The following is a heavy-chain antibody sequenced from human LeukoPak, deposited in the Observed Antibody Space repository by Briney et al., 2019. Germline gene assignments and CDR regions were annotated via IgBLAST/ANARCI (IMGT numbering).Heavy chain of an antibody. J-gene: IGHJ4*02. CDR1: GGSFSGYY. Sequence: SETLSLTCAVYGGSFSGYYWSWIRQPPGKGLEWIGEINHSGSTNYNPSLKSRVTISVDTSKNPFSLKLSSVTAADTAVYYCARGGDGYNRFDYWGQGTLVTVSS. CDR3: ARGGDGYNRFDY. D-gene: IGHD5-24*01. V-gene: IGHV4-34*01. CDR2: INHSGST.